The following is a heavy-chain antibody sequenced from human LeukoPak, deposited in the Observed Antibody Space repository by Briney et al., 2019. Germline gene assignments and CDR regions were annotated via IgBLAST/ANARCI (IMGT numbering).Heavy chain of an antibody. CDR3: AGRRVLDASFDY. Sequence: GGSLRLSCAASGFTVSNNYMSWVRQAPGKGLEWVSVIYSGDNTYYVESVKGRFTISRDSSKNTLFLQMSRLRAEDTAVYYCAGRRVLDASFDYWGQGTLVTVSS. J-gene: IGHJ4*02. D-gene: IGHD3-16*01. V-gene: IGHV3-66*02. CDR1: GFTVSNNY. CDR2: IYSGDNT.